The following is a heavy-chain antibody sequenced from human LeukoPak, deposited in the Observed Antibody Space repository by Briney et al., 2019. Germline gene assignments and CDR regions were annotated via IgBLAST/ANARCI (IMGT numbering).Heavy chain of an antibody. CDR1: GGSISSGGYY. J-gene: IGHJ4*02. CDR2: IYYSGST. Sequence: SETLSLTCTVSGGSISSGGYYWSWIRQHPGKGLEWIGYIYYSGSTYYNPSLKSRVTISVDTSKNQFSLKLSSVTAADTAVYYCARAEAGDYYFDYWGQGTLVTVSS. D-gene: IGHD7-27*01. CDR3: ARAEAGDYYFDY. V-gene: IGHV4-31*03.